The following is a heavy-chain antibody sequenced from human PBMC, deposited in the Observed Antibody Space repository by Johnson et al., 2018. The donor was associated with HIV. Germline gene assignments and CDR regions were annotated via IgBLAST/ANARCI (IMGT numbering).Heavy chain of an antibody. CDR3: AKDRDYYGSGLI. J-gene: IGHJ3*02. CDR1: GFTFSSYA. V-gene: IGHV3-30-3*02. Sequence: QVQLVESGGGVVQPGGSLRLSCAASGFTFSSYAMHWVRQAPGKGLEWVAVISYDGSNKYYADSVKGRFTISRDNSKNTLYLQMNSLRAEDTAVYYCAKDRDYYGSGLIWGQGTMVTVSS. CDR2: ISYDGSNK. D-gene: IGHD3-10*01.